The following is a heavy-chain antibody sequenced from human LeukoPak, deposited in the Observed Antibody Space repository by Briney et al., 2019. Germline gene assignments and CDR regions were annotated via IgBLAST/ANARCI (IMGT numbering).Heavy chain of an antibody. CDR2: ALYDGSMK. D-gene: IGHD3-22*01. Sequence: GGSLRLSCAASGFTFSNYAMHWVRQAPGKGLEWVGVALYDGSMKYYGDSVKGRFTISRDNAKNSLYLQMNSLRAEDTAVYYCARVYYYDSGFGENFGYWGQGTLVTVSS. V-gene: IGHV3-30*07. CDR1: GFTFSNYA. CDR3: ARVYYYDSGFGENFGY. J-gene: IGHJ4*02.